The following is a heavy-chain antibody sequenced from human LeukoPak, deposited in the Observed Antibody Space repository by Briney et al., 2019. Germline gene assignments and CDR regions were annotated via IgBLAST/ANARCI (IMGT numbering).Heavy chain of an antibody. CDR1: GGSISSYY. J-gene: IGHJ5*02. CDR2: IYYSGST. D-gene: IGHD6-19*01. CDR3: ARHKGAVAGTSNWFDP. Sequence: PSETLSLTCTVSGGSISSYYWSWIRQPPGKGLEWIGYIYYSGSTSYNPSLKSRVTISVDTSKNQFSLKLSSVTAADTAVYYCARHKGAVAGTSNWFDPWGQGTLVTVSS. V-gene: IGHV4-59*08.